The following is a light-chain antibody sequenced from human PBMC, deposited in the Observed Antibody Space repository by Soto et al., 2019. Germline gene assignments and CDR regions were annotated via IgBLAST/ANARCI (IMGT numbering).Light chain of an antibody. J-gene: IGLJ3*02. CDR3: QSYDSSLSGSGV. CDR2: GNS. V-gene: IGLV1-40*01. CDR1: SSNIGAGYD. Sequence: SVLTQPPSVSGAPGQRVTISCTGSSSNIGAGYDVHWYQQLPGTAPKLLIYGNSNRPSGVPDRFSGSKSGTSASLAITGLQAEDEAVYYCQSYDSSLSGSGVFGGGTKLTVL.